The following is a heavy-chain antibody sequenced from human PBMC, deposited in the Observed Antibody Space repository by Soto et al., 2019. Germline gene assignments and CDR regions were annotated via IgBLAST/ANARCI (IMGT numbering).Heavy chain of an antibody. V-gene: IGHV1-3*01. Sequence: ASVKVSCKASGYTFTSYAMHWVRQAPGQRLEWMGWINAGNGNTKYSQKFQGRVTNTRDTSAGTAYMEQSGLGSEETDVYYCTRDLMSEGHCSGGSGYQKYYYYYYYMDVWGKGTTVTVSS. CDR3: TRDLMSEGHCSGGSGYQKYYYYYYYMDV. J-gene: IGHJ6*03. CDR2: INAGNGNT. D-gene: IGHD2-15*01. CDR1: GYTFTSYA.